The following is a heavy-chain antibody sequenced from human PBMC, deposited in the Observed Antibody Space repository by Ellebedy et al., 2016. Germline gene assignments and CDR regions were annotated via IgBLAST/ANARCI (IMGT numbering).Heavy chain of an antibody. CDR3: ARQNSGYDFDAFDI. D-gene: IGHD5-12*01. CDR1: GASVSGYF. J-gene: IGHJ3*02. V-gene: IGHV4-59*08. CDR2: MVHNGMT. Sequence: SETLSLTCTVSGASVSGYFWSWVRQPPGKGLEWIAYMVHNGMTSYNPSLKSRVTISVDKSKNQFSLKLSSVTAADTAVYYCARQNSGYDFDAFDIWGQGTMVTVSS.